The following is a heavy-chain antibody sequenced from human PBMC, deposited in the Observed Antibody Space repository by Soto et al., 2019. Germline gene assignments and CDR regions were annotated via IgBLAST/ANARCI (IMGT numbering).Heavy chain of an antibody. V-gene: IGHV1-18*04. D-gene: IGHD2-15*01. CDR2: ISTYNENM. Sequence: HLVQSGPEMKTPGASVKVSCKVSGATFTSNGIGWVRQAPGQGLEWLGWISTYNENMDPAPKLEDRLTMTTATTTTTAHIALRNLKSDDTALFLCGYDGAYRTCHYSLDLWGQGNPGTVSS. J-gene: IGHJ4*02. CDR1: GATFTSNG. CDR3: GYDGAYRTCHYSLDL.